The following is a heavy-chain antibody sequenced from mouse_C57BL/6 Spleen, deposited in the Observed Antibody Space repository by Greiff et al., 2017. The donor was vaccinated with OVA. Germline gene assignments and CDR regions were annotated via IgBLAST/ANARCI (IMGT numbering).Heavy chain of an antibody. Sequence: VQLQQPGAELVRPGSSVKLSCKASGYTFTSYWMHWVKQRPIQGLEWIGNIDPSDSETHYNQKFKDKATLTVDKSSSTAYMQLSSLTSEDSAVYYCARPSYGSSYWYFDVWGTGTTVTVSS. J-gene: IGHJ1*03. CDR3: ARPSYGSSYWYFDV. V-gene: IGHV1-52*01. D-gene: IGHD1-1*01. CDR1: GYTFTSYW. CDR2: IDPSDSET.